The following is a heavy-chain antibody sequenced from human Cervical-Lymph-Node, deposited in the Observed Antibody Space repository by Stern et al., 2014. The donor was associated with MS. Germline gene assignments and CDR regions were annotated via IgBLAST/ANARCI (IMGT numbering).Heavy chain of an antibody. CDR1: GFTFSSYG. J-gene: IGHJ6*02. Sequence: QVQLVESGGGVVQPGRSLRLSCAASGFTFSSYGMHWVRQAPGKGLEWVAVIWHAGSNKYYADSVKGRFTISRDNSKNTLYLQMNSLRAEDTAVYYCARTYSGSYYSYYYGMDVWGQGTTVTVSS. CDR2: IWHAGSNK. D-gene: IGHD1-26*01. CDR3: ARTYSGSYYSYYYGMDV. V-gene: IGHV3-33*01.